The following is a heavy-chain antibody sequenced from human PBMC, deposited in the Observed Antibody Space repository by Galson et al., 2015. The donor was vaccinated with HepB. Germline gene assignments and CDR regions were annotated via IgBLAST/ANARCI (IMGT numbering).Heavy chain of an antibody. CDR3: ARDLRESGDHRALGY. Sequence: LSLTCTVSGGSISSGGYYWSWIRQHPGKGLEWIGYIYYSGSTYYNPSLKSRVTISVDTSKNQFSLKLSSLTAADTAVYYCARDLRESGDHRALGYWGQGTLVTVSS. V-gene: IGHV4-31*03. D-gene: IGHD4-17*01. CDR1: GGSISSGGYY. CDR2: IYYSGST. J-gene: IGHJ4*02.